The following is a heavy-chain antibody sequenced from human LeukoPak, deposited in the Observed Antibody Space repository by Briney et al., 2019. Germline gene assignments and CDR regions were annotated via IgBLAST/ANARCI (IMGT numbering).Heavy chain of an antibody. J-gene: IGHJ3*02. D-gene: IGHD3-22*01. CDR1: GFTFSSYS. Sequence: PGGSLRLSCAASGFTFSSYSMNWVRQAPGKGLEWVSSISSSSSYIYYADSVKGRFTISRDNAKNSLYLQMNSLRAEDTAVYYCAKLGREYYYDSSGYYTIDIWGQGTVVTVSS. V-gene: IGHV3-21*01. CDR3: AKLGREYYYDSSGYYTIDI. CDR2: ISSSSSYI.